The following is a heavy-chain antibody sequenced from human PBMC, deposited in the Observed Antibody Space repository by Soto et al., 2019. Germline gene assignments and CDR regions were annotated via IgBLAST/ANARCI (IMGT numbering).Heavy chain of an antibody. V-gene: IGHV3-74*01. CDR1: GFTFSSYW. CDR3: GRGRAENYYGSGSYYRGGNYYYYGMDV. CDR2: INSDGSST. J-gene: IGHJ6*02. Sequence: GGSLSLSCAASGFTFSSYWMHWVRQAPGKGLVWVSRINSDGSSTSYADSVKGRFTISRDNAKNTLYLQINSLRANDMAVYYYGRGRAENYYGSGSYYRGGNYYYYGMDVWGQGTTVTVSS. D-gene: IGHD3-10*01.